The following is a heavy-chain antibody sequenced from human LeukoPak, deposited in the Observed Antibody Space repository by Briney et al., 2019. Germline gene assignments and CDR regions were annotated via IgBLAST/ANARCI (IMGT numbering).Heavy chain of an antibody. CDR2: IYYSGST. CDR1: GGSISSSSYY. Sequence: SETLSLTCTVSGGSISSSSYYWGWIRQPPGKGLEWIGSIYYSGSTYYNPSLKSRVTISVDTSKNQFSLKLSSVTAADTAVYYCARRIRFTYSGYDGLDYWGQGTLVTVSS. J-gene: IGHJ4*02. CDR3: ARRIRFTYSGYDGLDY. D-gene: IGHD5-12*01. V-gene: IGHV4-39*01.